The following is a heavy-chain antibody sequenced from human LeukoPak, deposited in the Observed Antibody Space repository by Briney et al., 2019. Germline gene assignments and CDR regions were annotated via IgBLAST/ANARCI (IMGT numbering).Heavy chain of an antibody. CDR3: ARGSYSGSYYFDY. V-gene: IGHV4-30-2*01. CDR2: IYHSGST. J-gene: IGHJ4*02. Sequence: PSETLSLTCAVSGGSISSGGYSWSWIRQPPGKGLEWIGYIYHSGSTYYNPSLKSRVTISVDRSKNQFSLKLSSMTAADTAVYYCARGSYSGSYYFDYWGQGTLVIVSS. CDR1: GGSISSGGYS. D-gene: IGHD1-26*01.